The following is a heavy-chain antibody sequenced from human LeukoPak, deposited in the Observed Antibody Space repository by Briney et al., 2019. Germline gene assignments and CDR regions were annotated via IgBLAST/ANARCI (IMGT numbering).Heavy chain of an antibody. Sequence: SVKVSCKASGGTFSSYAISWVRQAPGQGLEWMGGIIPIFGTANYAQKFQGRVTITADESTSTAYTELSSLRSEDTAVYYCARGYDFWSGYFDPWGQGTLVTVSS. D-gene: IGHD3-3*01. V-gene: IGHV1-69*01. CDR1: GGTFSSYA. CDR2: IIPIFGTA. CDR3: ARGYDFWSGYFDP. J-gene: IGHJ5*02.